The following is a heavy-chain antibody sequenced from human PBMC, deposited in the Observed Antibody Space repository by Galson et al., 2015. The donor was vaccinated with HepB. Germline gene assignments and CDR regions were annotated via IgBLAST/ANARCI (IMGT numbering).Heavy chain of an antibody. Sequence: SLRLSCAASGFTFRDYGMHWVRQAPGKGLEWVAVIWYDGSKKYYADSMKDRFTISRDNFKNTLYLQMKSLRAEDTAVYYCASLGLRYCSSTSCYNGDYWGQGTLVTVSS. V-gene: IGHV3-33*01. CDR1: GFTFRDYG. CDR2: IWYDGSKK. D-gene: IGHD2-2*02. CDR3: ASLGLRYCSSTSCYNGDY. J-gene: IGHJ4*02.